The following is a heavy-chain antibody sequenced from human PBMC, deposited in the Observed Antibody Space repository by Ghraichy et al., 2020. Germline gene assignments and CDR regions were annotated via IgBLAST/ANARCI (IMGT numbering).Heavy chain of an antibody. V-gene: IGHV3-23*01. CDR2: ISGSGGTT. Sequence: GGSLRLSCAASGFTFSRHTMSWVRQAPGKGLEWVSGISGSGGTTYYADSVKGRFTISRDNSKNTLYLHMNSLRADDTAVFYCAKGGYSLYYFDYWGQGTLVTVSS. CDR3: AKGGYSLYYFDY. J-gene: IGHJ4*02. D-gene: IGHD4-23*01. CDR1: GFTFSRHT.